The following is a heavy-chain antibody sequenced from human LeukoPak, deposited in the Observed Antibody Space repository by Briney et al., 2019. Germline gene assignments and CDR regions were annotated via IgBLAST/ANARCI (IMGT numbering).Heavy chain of an antibody. CDR3: ARASVLAQDQGSFDY. J-gene: IGHJ4*02. D-gene: IGHD1-26*01. V-gene: IGHV3-9*01. CDR2: ISWNSGSI. CDR1: GFTFDDYA. Sequence: GRSLRLSCAASGFTFDDYAMHWVRQAPGKDLEWVSGISWNSGSIGYADSVKGRFTISRDNAKNSLYLQMNSLRAEDTALYYCARASVLAQDQGSFDYWGQGTLVTVSS.